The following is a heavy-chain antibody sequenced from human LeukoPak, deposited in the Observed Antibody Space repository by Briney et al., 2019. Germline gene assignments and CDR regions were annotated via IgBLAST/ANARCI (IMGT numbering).Heavy chain of an antibody. CDR3: AKVRYDSSGYQSPYFDY. J-gene: IGHJ4*02. Sequence: GGSLRLSCAASGFTFSNAWMNWVRQAPGKGLEWVGRIKSKTDGGTTDYAAPVKGRFTISRDDSKNTLYLQMNSLKTEDTAVYYCAKVRYDSSGYQSPYFDYWGQGILVTVSS. D-gene: IGHD3-22*01. CDR1: GFTFSNAW. CDR2: IKSKTDGGTT. V-gene: IGHV3-15*07.